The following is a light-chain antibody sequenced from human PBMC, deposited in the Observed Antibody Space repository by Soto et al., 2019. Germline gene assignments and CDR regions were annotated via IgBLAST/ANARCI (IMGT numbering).Light chain of an antibody. CDR1: QSISIW. J-gene: IGKJ1*01. Sequence: DIPMTQSPSTLSASVGDRVTITCRARQSISIWLAWYQKKPGKAPKLLIYDASILESGVPSRFSGSGSGTEFTLTISSLQPDDFATYYCQQYNSYRTFGQGTKVEIK. CDR3: QQYNSYRT. V-gene: IGKV1-5*01. CDR2: DAS.